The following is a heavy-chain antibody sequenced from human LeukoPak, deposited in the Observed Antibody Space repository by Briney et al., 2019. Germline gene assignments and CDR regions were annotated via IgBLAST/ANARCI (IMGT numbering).Heavy chain of an antibody. CDR2: ISAYNDNT. Sequence: ASVKVSCKASGYTFTSYGISWVRQAPGQGLEWMGWISAYNDNTNYAQKLQGRVTMTTDTSTSTAYMELRSLRSDDTAVYYCARTGYCSGGSCYSHYMDVWGKGTTVTVSS. D-gene: IGHD2-15*01. V-gene: IGHV1-18*01. CDR3: ARTGYCSGGSCYSHYMDV. CDR1: GYTFTSYG. J-gene: IGHJ6*03.